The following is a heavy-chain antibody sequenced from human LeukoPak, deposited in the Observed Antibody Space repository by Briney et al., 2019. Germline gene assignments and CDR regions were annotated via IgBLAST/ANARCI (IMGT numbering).Heavy chain of an antibody. CDR1: GGSINSTRYY. J-gene: IGHJ6*03. V-gene: IGHV4-39*01. CDR2: IYYSGDT. Sequence: SETLSLTCTVSGGSINSTRYYWGWIRQPPGKGLEWIGSIYYSGDTRYNTSLRSRVTISVDTSKNQFSLRMHSMTAADTSFYYCATGSMTTRYYYYFHMDVWGPGTTVTVSS. D-gene: IGHD4-11*01. CDR3: ATGSMTTRYYYYFHMDV.